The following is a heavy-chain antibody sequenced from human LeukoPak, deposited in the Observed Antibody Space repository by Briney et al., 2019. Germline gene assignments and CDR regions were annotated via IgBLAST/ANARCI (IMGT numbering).Heavy chain of an antibody. CDR3: AQSSSWFNWFDP. Sequence: SETLSLACTVSGGSISSYYWSWIRQPPGKGLEWIGYIYTSGSTNYNPSPKRRVTISVDTSKNQFSLKLSSVTAADTAVYYCAQSSSWFNWFDPWGQGTLVTVSS. CDR1: GGSISSYY. D-gene: IGHD6-13*01. CDR2: IYTSGST. J-gene: IGHJ5*02. V-gene: IGHV4-4*09.